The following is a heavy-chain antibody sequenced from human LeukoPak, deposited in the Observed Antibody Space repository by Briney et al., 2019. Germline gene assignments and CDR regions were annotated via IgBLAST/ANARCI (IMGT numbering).Heavy chain of an antibody. CDR2: SNAGNGNT. V-gene: IGHV1-3*01. J-gene: IGHJ5*02. CDR1: GYTFTSYA. Sequence: ASVKVSCKASGYTFTSYAMHWVRQAPGQRLEWMGWSNAGNGNTKYSQKFQGRVTITRDTSASTAYMELSSLRSEDTVVYYCAREGGIAAAGTCWFDPWGQGTLVTVSS. CDR3: AREGGIAAAGTCWFDP. D-gene: IGHD6-13*01.